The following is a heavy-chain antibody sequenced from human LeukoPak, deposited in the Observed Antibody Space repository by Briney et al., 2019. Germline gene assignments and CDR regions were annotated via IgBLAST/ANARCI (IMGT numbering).Heavy chain of an antibody. CDR1: GFTFSSHW. Sequence: PGGSLRLSCAASGFTFSSHWMHWVRQAPGKGLEWVSAISGSGGSTYYADSVKGRFTISRDNSKNTLYLQMNSLRAEDTAVYYCAKWVGATDWFDPWGQGTLVTVSS. J-gene: IGHJ5*02. V-gene: IGHV3-23*01. D-gene: IGHD1-26*01. CDR3: AKWVGATDWFDP. CDR2: ISGSGGST.